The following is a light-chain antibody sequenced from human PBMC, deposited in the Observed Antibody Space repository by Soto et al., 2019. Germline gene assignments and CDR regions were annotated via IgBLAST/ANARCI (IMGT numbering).Light chain of an antibody. V-gene: IGKV3-11*01. CDR2: QTS. J-gene: IGKJ1*01. CDR1: QYINTR. CDR3: HQRQSWPRT. Sequence: EIVLRQSPATLSSFPGDRVTLSCRASQYINTRLAWYQHRPGQAPRLLIYQTSLRAAGIPARFSASGSGTDFTLTISDVQPEDFALYYCHQRQSWPRTFGQVTKVDIK.